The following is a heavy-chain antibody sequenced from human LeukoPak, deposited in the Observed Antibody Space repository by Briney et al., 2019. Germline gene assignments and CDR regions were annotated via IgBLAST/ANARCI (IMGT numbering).Heavy chain of an antibody. V-gene: IGHV4-38-2*01. CDR1: GYSISSGYY. CDR3: ARIGRSPSGSYDY. J-gene: IGHJ4*02. CDR2: IYHSGST. D-gene: IGHD1-26*01. Sequence: SETLSLTCAVSGYSISSGYYWGWIRQPPGKGLEWIGSIYHSGSTYYNPSLKSRVTISVDTSKNQFSLKLSSVTAADTAVYYCARIGRSPSGSYDYWGQGTLVTVSS.